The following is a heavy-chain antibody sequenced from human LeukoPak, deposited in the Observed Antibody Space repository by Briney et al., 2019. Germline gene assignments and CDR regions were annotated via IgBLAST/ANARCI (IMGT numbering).Heavy chain of an antibody. CDR2: INTYAHDT. Sequence: ASVKLSCKASGYTFTNYGISWVRQAPGQGLEWMACINTYAHDTNYAQEVRGRVTMTRDPSTSTAYMELRSLGSDDTAVYYCVRDYFCSGGTCDDCFDPWGQGTLVTVSS. J-gene: IGHJ5*02. CDR1: GYTFTNYG. V-gene: IGHV1-18*01. D-gene: IGHD2-15*01. CDR3: VRDYFCSGGTCDDCFDP.